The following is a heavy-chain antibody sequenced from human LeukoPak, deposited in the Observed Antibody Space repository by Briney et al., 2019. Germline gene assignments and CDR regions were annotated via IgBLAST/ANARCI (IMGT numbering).Heavy chain of an antibody. CDR3: ARARAGIRIAVADYYFDY. CDR1: GYSFTSYW. CDR2: TYPADSET. V-gene: IGHV5-51*01. D-gene: IGHD6-19*01. Sequence: GESLKISCKGSGYSFTSYWIGWVRQMPGKGLEWIGITYPADSETKYSPSFQGQVTISADKSISTAYLQWSSLKASDTAMYYCARARAGIRIAVADYYFDYGGQGTLVTVSS. J-gene: IGHJ4*02.